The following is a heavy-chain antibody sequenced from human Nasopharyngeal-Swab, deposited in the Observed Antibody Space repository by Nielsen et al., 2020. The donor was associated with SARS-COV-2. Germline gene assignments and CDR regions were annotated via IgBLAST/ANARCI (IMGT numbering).Heavy chain of an antibody. CDR1: GYSFTSYW. J-gene: IGHJ4*02. V-gene: IGHV5-51*01. CDR3: ARHLPTYDFWSGSIRTGFDY. CDR2: IYPGDSDT. Sequence: GESLKTSCKGSGYSFTSYWIGWVRQMPGKGLEWMGIIYPGDSDTRYSPSFQGQVTISADKSISTAYLQWSSLKASDTAIYYCARHLPTYDFWSGSIRTGFDYWGQGTLVTVSS. D-gene: IGHD3-3*01.